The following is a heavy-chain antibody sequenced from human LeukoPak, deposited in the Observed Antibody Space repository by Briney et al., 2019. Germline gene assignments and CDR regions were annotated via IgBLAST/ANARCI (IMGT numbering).Heavy chain of an antibody. CDR3: AKDSAYVGSDY. V-gene: IGHV3-23*01. Sequence: GGSLRLSCAASGFTFSSYAMTWVRQAPGKGLEWVSAIGGGGGSTFYADSVKGRFTISRDNSKNTLYLQMNSLRAEDTAVYYCAKDSAYVGSDYWGQGTLVTVSS. CDR1: GFTFSSYA. D-gene: IGHD1-26*01. CDR2: IGGGGGST. J-gene: IGHJ4*02.